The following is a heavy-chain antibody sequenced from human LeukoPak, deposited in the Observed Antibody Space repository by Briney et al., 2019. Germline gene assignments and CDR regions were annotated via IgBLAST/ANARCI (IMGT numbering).Heavy chain of an antibody. J-gene: IGHJ3*02. CDR3: ASTIYDILTGTHDAFDI. CDR2: IIPIFGTA. Sequence: ASVKVSCKASGGTFSSYAISWVRQTPGQGLEWMGGIIPIFGTANYAQKFQGRVTITADESTSTAYMELSSLRSEDTAVYYCASTIYDILTGTHDAFDIWGQGTMVTVSS. V-gene: IGHV1-69*13. CDR1: GGTFSSYA. D-gene: IGHD3-9*01.